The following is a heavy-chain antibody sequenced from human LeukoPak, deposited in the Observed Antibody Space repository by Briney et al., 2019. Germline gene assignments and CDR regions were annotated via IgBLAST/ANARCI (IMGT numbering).Heavy chain of an antibody. CDR3: ARDRYYGMDV. CDR1: GFSFHYYA. Sequence: GGSLRLSCAASGFSFHYYAMHWVRQAPGKGLVWVSRINSDGSSTSYADSVKGRFTISRDNAKNTLYLQMNSLRAEDTAVYYCARDRYYGMDVWGQGTTVTVSS. V-gene: IGHV3-74*01. CDR2: INSDGSST. J-gene: IGHJ6*02.